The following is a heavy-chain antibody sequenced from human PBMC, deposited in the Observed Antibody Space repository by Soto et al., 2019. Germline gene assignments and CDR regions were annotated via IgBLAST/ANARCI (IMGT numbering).Heavy chain of an antibody. V-gene: IGHV3-49*02. Sequence: SCLRQAPRKGLEWVGFIRNKDYRGTTEYAASVKGRFTISRDDSKSIAYLQMNSLKTEDTVVYYCTRTPVGATNYFDYWGRGTLVTVSS. CDR2: IRNKDYRGTT. D-gene: IGHD1-26*01. CDR3: TRTPVGATNYFDY. J-gene: IGHJ4*02.